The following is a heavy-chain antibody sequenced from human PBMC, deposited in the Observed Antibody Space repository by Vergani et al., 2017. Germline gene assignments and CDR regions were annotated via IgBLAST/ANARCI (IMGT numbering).Heavy chain of an antibody. Sequence: QVQLVESGGGVVQPGRSLRLSCAASGFTFSSYGMHWVRQAPGKGLEWVAVIWYDGSNKYYADSVKGRFTISRDNSKTTLYLQMNSLRAEDTAVYYCARDGGRAEDSSRGALYYYYYMDVWGKGTTVTVS. D-gene: IGHD6-13*01. V-gene: IGHV3-33*01. J-gene: IGHJ6*03. CDR2: IWYDGSNK. CDR1: GFTFSSYG. CDR3: ARDGGRAEDSSRGALYYYYYMDV.